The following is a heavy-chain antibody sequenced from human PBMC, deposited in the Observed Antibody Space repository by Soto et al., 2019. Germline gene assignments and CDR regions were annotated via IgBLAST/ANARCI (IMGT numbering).Heavy chain of an antibody. D-gene: IGHD4-4*01. CDR3: ARDVERTVTTSGSNWFDP. CDR2: TYYRSKWYN. CDR1: GDSVSSNSAA. J-gene: IGHJ5*02. Sequence: SQTLSLTCAISGDSVSSNSAAWNWIRQSPSRGLEWLGRTYYRSKWYNDYAVSVKSRITINPDTSKNQFSLQLNSVTPEDTAVYYCARDVERTVTTSGSNWFDPWGQGTLVTVSS. V-gene: IGHV6-1*01.